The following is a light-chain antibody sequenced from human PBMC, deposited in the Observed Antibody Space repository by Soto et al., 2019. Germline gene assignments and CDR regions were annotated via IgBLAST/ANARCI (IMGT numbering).Light chain of an antibody. J-gene: IGKJ2*01. CDR2: AAS. Sequence: DIQMTQSPSSLSASVGDRVTITCRASQSISSYLNWYQQKPGKAPKILIYAASSLQSGVPSRFSGSGSGTYFTLTISSLQPEDFATYYCQQSYSTLRYTFGQGTKLEIK. CDR3: QQSYSTLRYT. CDR1: QSISSY. V-gene: IGKV1-39*01.